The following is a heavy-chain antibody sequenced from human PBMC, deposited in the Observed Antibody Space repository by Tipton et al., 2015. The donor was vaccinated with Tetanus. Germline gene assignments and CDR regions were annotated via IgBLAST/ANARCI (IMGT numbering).Heavy chain of an antibody. D-gene: IGHD3-10*01. CDR1: GGSVSSGSYY. CDR2: IYYSGST. CDR3: ARDIRVRGVYNWFDP. Sequence: TLSLTCTVSGGSVSSGSYYWSWIRQPPGKGLEWIGYIYYSGSTNYNPSLKSRVTISVDTSKNQFSLKLSSVTAADTAVYYCARDIRVRGVYNWFDPWGQGTLVTVSS. J-gene: IGHJ5*02. V-gene: IGHV4-61*01.